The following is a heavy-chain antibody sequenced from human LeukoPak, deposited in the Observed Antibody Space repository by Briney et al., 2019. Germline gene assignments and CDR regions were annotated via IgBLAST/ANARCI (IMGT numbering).Heavy chain of an antibody. J-gene: IGHJ4*02. Sequence: GGSLRLSCAASRFTFSNYWMHWVRQAPGKGLVWVSRINSDGSSISYADSVKGRFTISRDSAKNTLYLQMNSLRAEDTAVYYCARRAAALGAFDYWGQGTLVTVSS. D-gene: IGHD6-13*01. CDR1: RFTFSNYW. CDR2: INSDGSSI. V-gene: IGHV3-74*01. CDR3: ARRAAALGAFDY.